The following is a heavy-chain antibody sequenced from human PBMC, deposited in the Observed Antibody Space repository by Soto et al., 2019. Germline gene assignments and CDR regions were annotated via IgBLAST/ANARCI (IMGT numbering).Heavy chain of an antibody. CDR1: GGSVSSGSYY. Sequence: QVQLQESGPGLVKPSETLSLTCTVSGGSVSSGSYYWSWLRQPPGKGLEWIGYIYYSGSTNYNPSLKRRLTIPVDTSKNQLALKLSSVTAADTAVYYCARISGYSYGLPPYVAHWGQGTLVTVSS. D-gene: IGHD5-18*01. J-gene: IGHJ4*02. V-gene: IGHV4-61*01. CDR3: ARISGYSYGLPPYVAH. CDR2: IYYSGST.